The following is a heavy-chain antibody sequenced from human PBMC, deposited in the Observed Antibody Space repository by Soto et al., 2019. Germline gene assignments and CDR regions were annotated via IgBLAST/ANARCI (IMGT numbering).Heavy chain of an antibody. CDR3: ARGSPHSSSWPPYFDY. J-gene: IGHJ4*02. CDR2: IGTAGET. D-gene: IGHD6-13*01. V-gene: IGHV3-13*01. CDR1: GFTFSSYD. Sequence: GGSLRLSCAASGFTFSSYDMHWVRQATGKGLEWVSAIGTAGETNYPGSVKSRLNISRENANNSLYLQMTSLIAEDTAVYYCARGSPHSSSWPPYFDYWGQGTLVTVSS.